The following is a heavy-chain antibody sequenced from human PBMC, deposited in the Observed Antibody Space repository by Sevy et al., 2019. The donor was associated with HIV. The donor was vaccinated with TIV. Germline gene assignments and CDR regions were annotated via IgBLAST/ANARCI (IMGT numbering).Heavy chain of an antibody. CDR1: GFTFSSYS. CDR2: VSSSSSYI. Sequence: GGSLRLSCAASGFTFSSYSMNWVRRAPGKGLEWVSSVSSSSSYIYYADSDKGRFTISRDNAKNSLYLQMNSLRAEDTAVYYCASDCCSGGSCYNDAFDIWGQGTMVTVSS. V-gene: IGHV3-21*01. D-gene: IGHD2-15*01. J-gene: IGHJ3*02. CDR3: ASDCCSGGSCYNDAFDI.